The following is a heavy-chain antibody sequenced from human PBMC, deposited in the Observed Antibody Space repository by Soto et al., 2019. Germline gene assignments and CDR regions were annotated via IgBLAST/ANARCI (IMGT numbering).Heavy chain of an antibody. CDR1: GSTFTSYG. CDR2: ISAYNGTT. D-gene: IGHD3-10*01. Sequence: ASVKVSCKASGSTFTSYGISWVRQAPGQGLEWMGWISAYNGTTNYAQKLLGRVTMTTDTSTSTAYMELRSLRSDYTAVYYCATDRNLDGAGTPTPYNDFEFWGQGTMVTVSS. J-gene: IGHJ3*01. CDR3: ATDRNLDGAGTPTPYNDFEF. V-gene: IGHV1-18*01.